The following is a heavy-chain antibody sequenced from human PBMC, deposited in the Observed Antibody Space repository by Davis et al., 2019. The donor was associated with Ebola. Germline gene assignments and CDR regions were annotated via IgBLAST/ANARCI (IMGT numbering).Heavy chain of an antibody. CDR1: GFTFSTYG. D-gene: IGHD5-18*01. CDR2: ISYDGNNK. V-gene: IGHV3-30*18. CDR3: AKERSGRGNSYGSYYYFGMDV. J-gene: IGHJ6*02. Sequence: GESLKISCAASGFTFSTYGMHWVRQTPGKGLEWVAVISYDGNNKKYADSVKGRFTISRDNSNNTLYMEIDSLRVEDTAMYYCAKERSGRGNSYGSYYYFGMDVWGQGTTVTISS.